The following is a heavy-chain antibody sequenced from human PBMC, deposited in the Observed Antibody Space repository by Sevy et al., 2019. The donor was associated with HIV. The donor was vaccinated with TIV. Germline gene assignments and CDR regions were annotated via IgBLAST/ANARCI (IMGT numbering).Heavy chain of an antibody. Sequence: GGSLRLSCAASGFTFSSYWMSWVRQAPGKGLEWVANIKQDGSEKYYVDSVKGRFTISRDNAKNSRYLQMNSLRAEDTAVYYCARVGDEDCSSTSCFWAFDYWGQGTLVTVSS. CDR1: GFTFSSYW. V-gene: IGHV3-7*03. CDR2: IKQDGSEK. CDR3: ARVGDEDCSSTSCFWAFDY. J-gene: IGHJ4*02. D-gene: IGHD2-2*01.